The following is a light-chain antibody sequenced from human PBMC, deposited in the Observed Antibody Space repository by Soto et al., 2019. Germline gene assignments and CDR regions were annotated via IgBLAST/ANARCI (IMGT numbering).Light chain of an antibody. CDR2: AAS. J-gene: IGKJ1*01. Sequence: IQLTQSSSSLSASVGDRVTITCRASQGISSYLAWYQQKPGKAPKLLIYAASTLQSEVPSRFSGSGSGTDFTLTISSLQPEDFATYYCQQLNSYPRTFGQGTKVEIK. V-gene: IGKV1-9*01. CDR3: QQLNSYPRT. CDR1: QGISSY.